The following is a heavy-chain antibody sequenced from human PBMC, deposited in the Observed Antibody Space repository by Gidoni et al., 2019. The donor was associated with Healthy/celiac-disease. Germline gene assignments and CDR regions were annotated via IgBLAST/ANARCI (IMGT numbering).Heavy chain of an antibody. CDR3: VMGNSSWYSLQPTTFDY. CDR1: GFPFSSHG. D-gene: IGHD6-13*01. CDR2: ISYDGSNK. J-gene: IGHJ4*02. V-gene: IGHV3-30*03. Sequence: QVQLVDSGGGVVQPGRSLRLSCAASGFPFSSHGMHWVRQATGKGLEWVAVISYDGSNKYYADSVKGRFTISRDNSKNTLYLQMNSLRAEDTAVYYCVMGNSSWYSLQPTTFDYWGQGTLVTVSS.